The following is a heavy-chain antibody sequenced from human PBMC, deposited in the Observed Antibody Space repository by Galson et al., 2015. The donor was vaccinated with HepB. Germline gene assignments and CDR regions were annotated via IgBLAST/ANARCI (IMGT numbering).Heavy chain of an antibody. Sequence: SLRLSCAASGFTFSSYGMHWVRQAPGKGLEWVAVISYDGSNKYYADSVKGRFTISRDNSKNTLYLQMNSLRAEDTAVYYCAKGASSGWDLDYWGQGTLVTVSS. D-gene: IGHD6-19*01. CDR1: GFTFSSYG. CDR2: ISYDGSNK. V-gene: IGHV3-30*18. J-gene: IGHJ4*02. CDR3: AKGASSGWDLDY.